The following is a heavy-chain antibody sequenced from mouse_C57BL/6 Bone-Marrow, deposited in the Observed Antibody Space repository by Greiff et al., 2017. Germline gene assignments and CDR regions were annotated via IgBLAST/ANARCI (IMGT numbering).Heavy chain of an antibody. Sequence: VQLQQSGPVLVKPGASVKMSCKASGYTFTDYYMNWVKQSPGKSLEWIGVINPYNGGTSYNQKFKGKATLTVDKSSSTAYMELNSLTSEDSAVYYGARSSSYGSSPFDYWDQGTTLTVSS. J-gene: IGHJ2*01. CDR2: INPYNGGT. CDR1: GYTFTDYY. CDR3: ARSSSYGSSPFDY. V-gene: IGHV1-19*01. D-gene: IGHD1-1*01.